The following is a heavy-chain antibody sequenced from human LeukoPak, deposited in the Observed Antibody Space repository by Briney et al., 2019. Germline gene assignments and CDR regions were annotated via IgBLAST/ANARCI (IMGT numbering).Heavy chain of an antibody. CDR2: INAGNGNT. J-gene: IGHJ2*01. CDR1: GYTFTSYA. V-gene: IGHV1-3*01. Sequence: GASVKVSCKASGYTFTSYAMHWVRQAPGQRLEWMGWINAGNGNTKYSQKFQGRVTTTRDTSASTAYMELSSLRSEDTAVYYCARERRSPRYFDLWGRGTLVTVSS. CDR3: ARERRSPRYFDL.